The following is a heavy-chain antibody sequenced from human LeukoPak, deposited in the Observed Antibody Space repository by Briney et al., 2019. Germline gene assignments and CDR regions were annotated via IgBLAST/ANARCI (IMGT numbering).Heavy chain of an antibody. CDR3: ARTLLLWFGDQNDWFDP. D-gene: IGHD3-10*01. CDR1: GGSFSGYY. V-gene: IGHV4-31*11. CDR2: IYYSGST. J-gene: IGHJ5*02. Sequence: KPSETLSLTCAVYGGSFSGYYWSWIRQHPGKGLEWIGYIYYSGSTYYNPSLKSRVTISVDTSKNQFSLKLSSVTAADTAVYYCARTLLLWFGDQNDWFDPWGQGTLVTVSS.